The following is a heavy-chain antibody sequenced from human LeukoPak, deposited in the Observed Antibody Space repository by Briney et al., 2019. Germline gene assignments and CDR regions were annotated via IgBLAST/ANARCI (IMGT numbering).Heavy chain of an antibody. CDR3: AREPPSPLDAFDI. J-gene: IGHJ3*02. Sequence: PGGSLRLSCAASGFTFSSYWMSWVRQAPGKGLEWVANIKQDGSEKYYVDSVKGRFTISRDNAKNSLNLQMNRLRAEDTAVYYCAREPPSPLDAFDIWGQGTMVTVSS. CDR2: IKQDGSEK. CDR1: GFTFSSYW. V-gene: IGHV3-7*03.